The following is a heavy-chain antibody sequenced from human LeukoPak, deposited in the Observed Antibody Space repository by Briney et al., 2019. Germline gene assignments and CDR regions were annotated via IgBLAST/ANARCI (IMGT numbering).Heavy chain of an antibody. CDR3: ARESGYSGSPLS. D-gene: IGHD1-26*01. V-gene: IGHV1-24*01. CDR2: FDPEDGET. J-gene: IGHJ5*02. Sequence: ASVKVSCKVSGYTLTELSMHWVRQAPGKGLEWMGGFDPEDGETIYAQKFQSRVTITTDESTSTAYMELSSLRSEDTAVYYCARESGYSGSPLSWGQGTLVTVSS. CDR1: GYTLTELS.